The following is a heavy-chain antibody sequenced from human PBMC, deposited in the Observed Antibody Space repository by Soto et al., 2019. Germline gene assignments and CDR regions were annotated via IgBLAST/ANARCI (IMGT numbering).Heavy chain of an antibody. CDR1: GYTFTEFD. Sequence: QVLLVQSGADVKKPGASVKVSCKTSGYTFTEFDLNWVRQAPGPGLEWMGWMNTNTGNTGYAQKFQGRVTMTRDTSISTAYMELRRLRSEDTAVYYCARVVRFFGVHAGYWGQGTLVTVSS. CDR3: ARVVRFFGVHAGY. J-gene: IGHJ4*02. CDR2: MNTNTGNT. D-gene: IGHD3-3*01. V-gene: IGHV1-8*01.